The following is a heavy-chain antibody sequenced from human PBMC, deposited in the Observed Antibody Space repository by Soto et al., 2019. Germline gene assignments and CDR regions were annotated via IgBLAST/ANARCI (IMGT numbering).Heavy chain of an antibody. V-gene: IGHV4-30-2*01. J-gene: IGHJ4*02. CDR1: GGSIGGGGGC. Sequence: SETPCVRWAVAGGSIGGGGGCWRWIRPTPGKGLEWIGYIYHSGSTYYNPSLKSRVTISVDRSKNQFSLKLSSVTAADSSFHYDDRASTTVPTLDFLVQGSLDTGSS. CDR3: DRASTTVPTLDF. CDR2: IYHSGST. D-gene: IGHD4-17*01.